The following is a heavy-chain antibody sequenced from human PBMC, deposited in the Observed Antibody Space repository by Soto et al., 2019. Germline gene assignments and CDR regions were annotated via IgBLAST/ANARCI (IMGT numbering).Heavy chain of an antibody. Sequence: ASVKVSCKASGYTFTTYAIHWVRQAPGQRLEWMGWIHAGNGNTKYSQMFKGRVTITRDTSASTAYMELSSLRSEDTAVYYCAKDFSGSYSFDYWGQGTLVTVSS. J-gene: IGHJ4*02. CDR1: GYTFTTYA. D-gene: IGHD1-26*01. CDR3: AKDFSGSYSFDY. V-gene: IGHV1-3*01. CDR2: IHAGNGNT.